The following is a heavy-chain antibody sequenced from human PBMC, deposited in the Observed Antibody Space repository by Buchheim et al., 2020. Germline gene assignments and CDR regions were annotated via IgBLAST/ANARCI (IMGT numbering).Heavy chain of an antibody. CDR2: ITSSGDFI. CDR1: GFTITTYS. Sequence: QLVESGGGLVKPGGSLRLSCAASGFTITTYSMNWVRQAPGKGLEWVSSITSSGDFISYADSVKGRFTISRDNAKNSLYLQMNSLRAEDTAVHYCAIRGEVFWYFDLWGRGTL. CDR3: AIRGEVFWYFDL. J-gene: IGHJ2*01. D-gene: IGHD3-10*01. V-gene: IGHV3-21*02.